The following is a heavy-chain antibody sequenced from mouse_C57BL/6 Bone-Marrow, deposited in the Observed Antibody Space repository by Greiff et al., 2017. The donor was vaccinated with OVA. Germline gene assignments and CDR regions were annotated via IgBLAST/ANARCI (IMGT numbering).Heavy chain of an antibody. D-gene: IGHD1-1*01. J-gene: IGHJ2*01. CDR3: AREVRRFFDY. CDR1: GYSITSGYY. Sequence: ESGPGLVKPSQSLSLTCSVTGYSITSGYYWNWIRQLPGNKLEWMGYISYDGSNNYNPSLKNRISITRDTSKNQFFLKLNSVTTEDTATYYCAREVRRFFDYWGQGTTLTVSS. CDR2: ISYDGSN. V-gene: IGHV3-6*01.